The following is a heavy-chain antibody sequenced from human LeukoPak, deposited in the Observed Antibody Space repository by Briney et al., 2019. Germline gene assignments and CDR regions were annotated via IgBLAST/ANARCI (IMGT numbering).Heavy chain of an antibody. D-gene: IGHD3-22*01. Sequence: LSLTCTVSGGSVSSGSYYRSWIRQAPGKGLEWVSGISGSGGNTYNADYVKGRFTTSRDNAKNSLYLQMNTLRAEDTAVYYCARHYDSNSYGPGYWGQGTLVTVSS. J-gene: IGHJ4*02. CDR1: GGSVSSGSYY. CDR3: ARHYDSNSYGPGY. CDR2: ISGSGGNT. V-gene: IGHV3-11*04.